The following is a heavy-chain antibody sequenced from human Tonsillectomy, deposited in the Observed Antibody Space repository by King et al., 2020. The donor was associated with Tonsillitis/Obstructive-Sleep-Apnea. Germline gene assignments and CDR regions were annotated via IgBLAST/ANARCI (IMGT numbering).Heavy chain of an antibody. CDR2: ISSSSSTI. CDR1: GFTFSDYY. CDR3: ASPKYYYDSDGYYFDY. J-gene: IGHJ4*02. D-gene: IGHD3-22*01. V-gene: IGHV3-11*01. Sequence: QLVQSGGGLVKPGESLRLSCAASGFTFSDYYMSWFRQAPGKGLEWVSYISSSSSTIYYADSVKGRFTISRDNAKNSLYLQMSSLRAEDTALYYCASPKYYYDSDGYYFDYWGQGTLVTVSS.